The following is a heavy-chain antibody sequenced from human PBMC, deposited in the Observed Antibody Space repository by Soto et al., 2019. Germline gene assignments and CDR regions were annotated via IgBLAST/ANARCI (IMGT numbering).Heavy chain of an antibody. D-gene: IGHD6-6*01. J-gene: IGHJ6*02. V-gene: IGHV1-2*04. Sequence: QVQLVQSGAEVKKPGASVKVSCKASGYIFIDYYIHWVRQAPGQGLEWMGWINPDTGDTNYAQKFQGWVTVTRDTSISTSYMEVSRLKSDDTAVYYCARVPYTSSTYFYYGMDVWGRGTTVTVSS. CDR2: INPDTGDT. CDR3: ARVPYTSSTYFYYGMDV. CDR1: GYIFIDYY.